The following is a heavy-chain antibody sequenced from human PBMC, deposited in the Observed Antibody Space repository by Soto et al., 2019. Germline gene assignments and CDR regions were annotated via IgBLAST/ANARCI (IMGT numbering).Heavy chain of an antibody. D-gene: IGHD2-2*02. CDR3: ASGWDCSSTSCYIH. CDR2: MNPNSGNT. V-gene: IGHV1-8*01. CDR1: GYTFTSYD. J-gene: IGHJ4*02. Sequence: ASVKVSCKASGYTFTSYDINWVRQATGQGLEWMGWMNPNSGNTGYAQKFQGRVTMTRNTSISTAYMELGSLRSEDTAVYYCASGWDCSSTSCYIHWGQGTLVTVSS.